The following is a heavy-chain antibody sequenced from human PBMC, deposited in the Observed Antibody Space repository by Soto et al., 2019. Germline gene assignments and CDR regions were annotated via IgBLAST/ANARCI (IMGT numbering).Heavy chain of an antibody. V-gene: IGHV5-51*04. D-gene: IGHD5-12*01. J-gene: IGHJ3*02. CDR3: DSPTRDSGYDWHAFDI. CDR2: IYPDDSDT. CDR1: GYMFANYW. Sequence: GESLKISCKGSGYMFANYWIGWVRQMPGKGLEWMGSIYPDDSDTRYSPSFQGQVTISADKPITTAYLQWISLKASDTAMYYCDSPTRDSGYDWHAFDIWGQVTKVTVSS.